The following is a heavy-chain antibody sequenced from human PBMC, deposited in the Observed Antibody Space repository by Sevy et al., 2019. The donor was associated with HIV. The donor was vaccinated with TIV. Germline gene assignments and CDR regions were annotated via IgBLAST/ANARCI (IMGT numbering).Heavy chain of an antibody. CDR3: ARGYALGIHFGMDV. D-gene: IGHD1-1*01. J-gene: IGHJ6*02. Sequence: SETLSLTCTVSGGSISSSYWSWIRQTPGKRLEWIGYIYYTGNAKYNASLKSRVTISIDTSKKQFSLKLSPVTAADTAVYYCARGYALGIHFGMDVWGQGTTVTVSS. V-gene: IGHV4-59*01. CDR1: GGSISSSY. CDR2: IYYTGNA.